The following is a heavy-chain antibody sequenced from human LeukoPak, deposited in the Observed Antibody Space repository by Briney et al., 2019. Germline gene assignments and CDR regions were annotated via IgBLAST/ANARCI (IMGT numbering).Heavy chain of an antibody. V-gene: IGHV3-74*01. CDR3: AGLPLRYCSGGSCYSGRLDY. CDR2: INSDGSST. Sequence: GGSLRLSCAASGFTFSSYWMHWVRQAPGKGLVWVSRINSDGSSTSYADSVKGRFTFSRDNAKNTLYLQMNSLRAEDTAVYYCAGLPLRYCSGGSCYSGRLDYWGQGTLVTVSS. J-gene: IGHJ4*02. D-gene: IGHD2-15*01. CDR1: GFTFSSYW.